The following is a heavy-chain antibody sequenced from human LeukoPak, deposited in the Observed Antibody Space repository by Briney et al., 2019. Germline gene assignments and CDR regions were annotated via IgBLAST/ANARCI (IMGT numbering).Heavy chain of an antibody. J-gene: IGHJ4*02. D-gene: IGHD2-2*01. Sequence: PGGSLRLSCAASGFTFSTYTMNWVRQAPGKGLEWVSSISSSNYIYYADSVRGRFTISRDNAKNSLYLQMNSLRAEDTAVYYCARDALAAGYRLEWYYFDYWGQGTLVTVSS. CDR2: ISSSNYI. CDR3: ARDALAAGYRLEWYYFDY. CDR1: GFTFSTYT. V-gene: IGHV3-21*01.